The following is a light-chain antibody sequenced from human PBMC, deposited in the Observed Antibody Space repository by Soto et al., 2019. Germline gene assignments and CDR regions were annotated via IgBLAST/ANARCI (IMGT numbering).Light chain of an antibody. CDR1: SSDVGGYTY. CDR3: RSDPSSNTLV. Sequence: QSALTQPASVSGSPGKSITISCTGTSSDVGGYTYVSWYQQHPGKAPKLMIYQVSNRPSLVSNSFSGSKSGNTASLTSSGLQTEDEADYYCRSDPSSNTLVLGGGTKLTVL. CDR2: QVS. J-gene: IGLJ3*02. V-gene: IGLV2-14*01.